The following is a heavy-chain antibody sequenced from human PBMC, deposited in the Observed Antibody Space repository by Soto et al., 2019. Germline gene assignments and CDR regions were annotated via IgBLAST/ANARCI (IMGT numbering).Heavy chain of an antibody. CDR2: LSFDGSNK. CDR3: AKDFYTVRVPAAPRPGYFDF. CDR1: GFTFSNYD. V-gene: IGHV3-30*18. Sequence: QVQLVESGGGVVQPGRSLRLSCAASGFTFSNYDMHWVRQAPGEGLEWVAVLSFDGSNKKYADSVKGRFTISRDNSKNTLFLQMNSLRTEDTAVYFCAKDFYTVRVPAAPRPGYFDFGGPGTLVTVSS. D-gene: IGHD2-2*01. J-gene: IGHJ4*02.